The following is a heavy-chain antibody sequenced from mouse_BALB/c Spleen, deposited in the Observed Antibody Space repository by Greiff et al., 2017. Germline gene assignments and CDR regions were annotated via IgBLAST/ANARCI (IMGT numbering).Heavy chain of an antibody. Sequence: EVHLVESGPSLVKPSQSLSLSCSVTGDSITSGYWNWIRKFPGNKLEYMGYISYSGSTYYYPSLKSRISITRDTAKNQYYLQLNTVTTEDTATYYCAREDDGYYGFDYWGQGTTLTVSS. J-gene: IGHJ2*01. CDR2: ISYSGST. V-gene: IGHV3-8*02. D-gene: IGHD2-3*01. CDR3: AREDDGYYGFDY. CDR1: GDSITSGY.